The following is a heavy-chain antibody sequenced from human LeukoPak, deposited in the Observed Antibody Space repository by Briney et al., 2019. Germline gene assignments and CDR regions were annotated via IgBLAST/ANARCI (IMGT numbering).Heavy chain of an antibody. CDR2: IYYSGST. D-gene: IGHD3-10*01. CDR1: GGSISSNY. V-gene: IGHV4-59*08. Sequence: PSETLSLTCNASGGSISSNYWSWIRQPPGKGLEWIGYIYYSGSTNYNPSLKSRVTISVDTSKNQFSLKLSSVTAADTAVYYCARARGSGNYYSRSYYYYMDVWGKGTTVTISS. J-gene: IGHJ6*03. CDR3: ARARGSGNYYSRSYYYYMDV.